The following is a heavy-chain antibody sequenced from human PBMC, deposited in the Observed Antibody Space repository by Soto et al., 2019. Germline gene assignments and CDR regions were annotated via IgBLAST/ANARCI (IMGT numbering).Heavy chain of an antibody. V-gene: IGHV3-66*01. J-gene: IGHJ6*02. D-gene: IGHD3-10*02. CDR2: IYSGGST. CDR3: ARAFVRGVICGMDV. Sequence: GGSLRLSCAASGLTVSSNYMSWDRQAPGKGLEWVSVIYSGGSTYYADSVKGRFTISRDNSKNTLYLQMNSLRAEDTAVYYCARAFVRGVICGMDVWGQGTTVTVSS. CDR1: GLTVSSNY.